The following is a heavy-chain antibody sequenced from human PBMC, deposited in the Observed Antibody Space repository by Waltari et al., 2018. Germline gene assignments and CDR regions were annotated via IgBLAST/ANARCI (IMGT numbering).Heavy chain of an antibody. CDR3: ARYCSSTSCDAFDI. J-gene: IGHJ3*02. Sequence: QVQLVQSGAEVKKPGASVKVSCKASGYTFPSYDITWLRQATGQGLGWMGWMNPNSGNTGYAQKFQGRGTITRNTSISTAYMELSSLRSEDTAVYYCARYCSSTSCDAFDIWGQGTMVTVSS. D-gene: IGHD2-2*01. CDR1: GYTFPSYD. CDR2: MNPNSGNT. V-gene: IGHV1-8*03.